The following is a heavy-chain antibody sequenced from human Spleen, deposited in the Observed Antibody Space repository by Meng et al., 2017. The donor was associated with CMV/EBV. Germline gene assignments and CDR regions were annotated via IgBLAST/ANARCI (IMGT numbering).Heavy chain of an antibody. J-gene: IGHJ5*02. CDR1: GCSFSDYH. D-gene: IGHD3-3*01. CDR3: TRDLYYDVYPNWFDP. CDR2: ISGSGSVR. Sequence: SGCSFSDYHMNWIRQAPGKGLEWLSYISGSGSVRKYADSVKGRFTISRDNAKNSLFLQMNSLRAEDTAMYYCTRDLYYDVYPNWFDPWGQGTLVTVSS. V-gene: IGHV3-11*01.